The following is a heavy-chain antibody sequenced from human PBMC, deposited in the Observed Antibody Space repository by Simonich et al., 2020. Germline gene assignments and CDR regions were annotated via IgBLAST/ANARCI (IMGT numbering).Heavy chain of an antibody. J-gene: IGHJ4*02. D-gene: IGHD5-12*01. CDR1: GGSISSYY. Sequence: QVQLQESGQGLVKPSETLSLTCTVSGGSISSYYWSWIRQPPGKGLEWIGYIYYSGSTNYTPSLKSRVTISVDTSKNQFSLKLSSVTAADTAVYYCARHDRWLQFYFDYWGQGTLVTVSS. CDR2: IYYSGST. V-gene: IGHV4-59*08. CDR3: ARHDRWLQFYFDY.